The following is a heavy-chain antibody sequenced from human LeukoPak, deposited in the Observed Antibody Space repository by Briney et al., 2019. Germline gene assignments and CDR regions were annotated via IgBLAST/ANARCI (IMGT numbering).Heavy chain of an antibody. J-gene: IGHJ4*02. CDR3: ARGLEHPTYYDFWSGYAKFDY. Sequence: SVKVSCKASGGTFSSYAISWVRQAPGQGLEWMGRIIPILGIANYAQKFQGRVTITADKSTSTAYMELSSLRSEDTAVYYCARGLEHPTYYDFWSGYAKFDYWGQGTLVTVSS. CDR1: GGTFSSYA. CDR2: IIPILGIA. D-gene: IGHD3-3*01. V-gene: IGHV1-69*04.